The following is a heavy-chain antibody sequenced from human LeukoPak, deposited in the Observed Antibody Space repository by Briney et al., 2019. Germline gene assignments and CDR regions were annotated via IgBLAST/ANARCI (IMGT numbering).Heavy chain of an antibody. D-gene: IGHD3-22*01. J-gene: IGHJ4*02. CDR3: AREPYYYDSSGYFAPDY. V-gene: IGHV4-34*01. CDR2: INHSGST. Sequence: SETLSLTCTVSGGSISDYYWSWIRQPAGKGLEWIGEINHSGSTNYNPSLKSRVTISVDTSKNQFSLKLSSVTAADTAVYYCAREPYYYDSSGYFAPDYWGQGTLVTVSS. CDR1: GGSISDYY.